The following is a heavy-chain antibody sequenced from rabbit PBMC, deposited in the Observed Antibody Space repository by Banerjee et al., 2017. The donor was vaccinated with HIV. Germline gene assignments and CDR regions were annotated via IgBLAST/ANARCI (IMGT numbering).Heavy chain of an antibody. J-gene: IGHJ6*01. D-gene: IGHD6-1*01. CDR1: GFSFSSNYY. CDR2: IYAGSSGST. V-gene: IGHV1S40*01. CDR3: ARRDGGYVAYGYAYYGMDL. Sequence: QSLEESGGGLVTPGASLTLTCTASGFSFSSNYYMCWVRQAPGTGLEWIACIYAGSSGSTYYTSWAKGRFTISKTSSTTVTLQMTSLTAADTATYFCARRDGGYVAYGYAYYGMDLWGQGTLVTVS.